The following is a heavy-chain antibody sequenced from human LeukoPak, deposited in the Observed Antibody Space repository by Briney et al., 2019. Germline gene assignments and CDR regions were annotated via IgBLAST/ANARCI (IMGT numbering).Heavy chain of an antibody. D-gene: IGHD2-2*01. CDR1: GGSISSGSYY. CDR2: IYTSGST. J-gene: IGHJ5*02. CDR3: ARAHCSSTSCPNWFDP. V-gene: IGHV4-61*02. Sequence: SQTLSLTCTVSGGSISSGSYYWSWIRQPAGKGLEWIGRIYTSGSTNYNPSLKSRVTISVDTSKNQFSLKLSSVTAADTAVYYCARAHCSSTSCPNWFDPWGQGTLVTVSS.